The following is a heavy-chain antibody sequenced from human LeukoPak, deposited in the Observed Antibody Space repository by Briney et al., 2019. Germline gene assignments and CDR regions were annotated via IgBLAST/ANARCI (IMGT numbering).Heavy chain of an antibody. V-gene: IGHV3-11*04. D-gene: IGHD3-22*01. CDR1: YY. CDR3: ARVTTYDSSGYYHPYYFDY. CDR2: ISSSGSTI. J-gene: IGHJ4*02. Sequence: YYWGWIRQAPGKGLEWVSYISSSGSTIYYADSVKGRFTISRDNAKNSLYLQMNSLRAEDTAVYYCARVTTYDSSGYYHPYYFDYWGQGTLVTVSS.